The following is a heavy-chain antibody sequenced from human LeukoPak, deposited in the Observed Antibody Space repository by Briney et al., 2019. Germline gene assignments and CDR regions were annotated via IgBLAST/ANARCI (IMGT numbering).Heavy chain of an antibody. CDR3: ARDQFGTGDRRDAFDI. Sequence: GGSLRLSCAASGFTFSSYAMSWVRQAPGKGLEWVAVIWSDGSNKYYADSVKGRFTISRDNSKNTLYLQMNSLRAEDTAVYYCARDQFGTGDRRDAFDIWGQGTMVTVSS. CDR2: IWSDGSNK. J-gene: IGHJ3*02. V-gene: IGHV3-33*08. CDR1: GFTFSSYA. D-gene: IGHD7-27*01.